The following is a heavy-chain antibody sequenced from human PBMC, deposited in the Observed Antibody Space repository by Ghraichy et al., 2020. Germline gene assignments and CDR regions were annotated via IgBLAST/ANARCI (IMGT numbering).Heavy chain of an antibody. V-gene: IGHV2-5*01. CDR2: IYWNDDK. CDR3: AHHWRDLDSGTYYNLFDF. D-gene: IGHD3-10*01. J-gene: IGHJ4*01. CDR1: EFSLTTSCAD. Sequence: SGPTLVKPSQTITLLYTLSEFSLTTSCADVAWIRQPPGKSLEWLALIYWNDDKRYSASLKSRLTITKDTSRNQVVLTMTDMEHVDTATYYCAHHWRDLDSGTYYNLFDFWSLQILFIVSS.